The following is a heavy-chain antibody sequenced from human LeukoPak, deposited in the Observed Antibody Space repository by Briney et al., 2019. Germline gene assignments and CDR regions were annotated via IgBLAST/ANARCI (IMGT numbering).Heavy chain of an antibody. V-gene: IGHV4-38-2*02. CDR2: IYHSGST. CDR3: ARADYDSSTDY. J-gene: IGHJ4*02. CDR1: GYSISSGYY. Sequence: SETLSLTCTVSGYSISSGYYWGWIRQPPGKGLEWIGSIYHSGSTYYSPSLKSRVTISVDTSKNQFSLKLSSVTAADTAVYYCARADYDSSTDYWGQGTLVTVSS. D-gene: IGHD3-22*01.